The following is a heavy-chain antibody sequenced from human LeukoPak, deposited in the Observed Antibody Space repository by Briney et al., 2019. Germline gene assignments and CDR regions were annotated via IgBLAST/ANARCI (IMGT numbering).Heavy chain of an antibody. Sequence: ASVKVSCKASGGTFGSYAISWVRQAPGQGLEWMGGIIPIFGTADYAQKFQGRVTITADKSTSTAYMELSSLRSEDTAVYYCARDLGGHYDSSGREPHWYFDLWGRGTLVTVSS. CDR2: IIPIFGTA. D-gene: IGHD3-22*01. CDR3: ARDLGGHYDSSGREPHWYFDL. V-gene: IGHV1-69*06. CDR1: GGTFGSYA. J-gene: IGHJ2*01.